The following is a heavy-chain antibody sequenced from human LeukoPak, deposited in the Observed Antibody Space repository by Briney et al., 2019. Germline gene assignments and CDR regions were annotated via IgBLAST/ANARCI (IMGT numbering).Heavy chain of an antibody. Sequence: GGSLRLSCAASGFTFSSYWMSWVRQAPGKGLEWVANIKQDGSEKYYVDSVKGRFTISRDNAKNSLCLQMNSLRAEDTAVYYCARDLSPILLWFGELSSGMDVWGQGTTVTVSS. D-gene: IGHD3-10*01. J-gene: IGHJ6*02. CDR3: ARDLSPILLWFGELSSGMDV. V-gene: IGHV3-7*01. CDR2: IKQDGSEK. CDR1: GFTFSSYW.